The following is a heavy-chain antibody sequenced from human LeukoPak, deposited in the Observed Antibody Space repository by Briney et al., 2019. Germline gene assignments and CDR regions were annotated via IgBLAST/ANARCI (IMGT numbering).Heavy chain of an antibody. CDR2: INSDESST. Sequence: GGSLRLPCAASGFTFSNYWTHGLRQAPGKGLVWVSRINSDESSTRYADSVKGRFNISRDNAKNTLYLQMNSLRAEDTAVYYCARVCGGYSGYDFGYWGQGTLVTVSS. CDR1: GFTFSNYW. J-gene: IGHJ4*02. V-gene: IGHV3-74*01. D-gene: IGHD5-12*01. CDR3: ARVCGGYSGYDFGY.